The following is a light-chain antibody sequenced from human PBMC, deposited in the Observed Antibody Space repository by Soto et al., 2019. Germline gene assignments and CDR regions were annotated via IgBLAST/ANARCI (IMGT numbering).Light chain of an antibody. Sequence: DIVMTQSPGSLAVSLGERATINCKSSQSLLHCSDNKNYLAWYLQKPGQPPKLLIYWASTRESGVPDRFSGSGSGTDFTLTISSLQAEDVAVYYCQRYYSTPRTFGQGTKVEIK. CDR1: QSLLHCSDNKNY. V-gene: IGKV4-1*01. CDR3: QRYYSTPRT. CDR2: WAS. J-gene: IGKJ1*01.